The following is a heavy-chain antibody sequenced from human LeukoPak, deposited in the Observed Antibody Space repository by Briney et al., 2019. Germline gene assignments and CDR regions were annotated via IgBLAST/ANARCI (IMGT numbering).Heavy chain of an antibody. V-gene: IGHV1-2*02. Sequence: ASVRVSCKASGYTFTGYYMHWVRQAPGQGLEWMGWINPNSGGTNYAQKFQGRVTMTRDTSISTAYTELSRLRSDDTAVYYCARDRYVARYFDYWGQGTLVTVSS. CDR2: INPNSGGT. J-gene: IGHJ4*02. CDR3: ARDRYVARYFDY. CDR1: GYTFTGYY. D-gene: IGHD3-16*01.